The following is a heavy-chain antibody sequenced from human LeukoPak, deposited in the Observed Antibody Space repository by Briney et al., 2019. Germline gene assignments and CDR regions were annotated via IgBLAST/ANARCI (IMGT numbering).Heavy chain of an antibody. CDR2: IEHGGST. V-gene: IGHV4-4*02. J-gene: IGHJ4*02. Sequence: AETLSLTCAVSGASISNGYWWSWVRQPPGKGLEWIGEIEHGGSTSYNPSLRSRVTMSVDNSRNQFSLKLSSVNAADTAVYYCAKSDDRYFDYWGQGTLVT. CDR3: AKSDDRYFDY. CDR1: GASISNGYW. D-gene: IGHD3-3*01.